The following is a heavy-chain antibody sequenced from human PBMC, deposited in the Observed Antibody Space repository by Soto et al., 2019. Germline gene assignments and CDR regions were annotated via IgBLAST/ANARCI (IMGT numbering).Heavy chain of an antibody. V-gene: IGHV3-30*18. CDR2: ISYDGSNK. D-gene: IGHD2-8*02. Sequence: QVQLVESGGGVVQPGRSLRLSCAASGFTFSSDGMHWVRQDPGKGLEWVAVISYDGSNKYYADSVKGRFIISRDNSKNTLYLQMNSLRAEDTAVYYCAKDGGTGKYYDFWGQGTLVTASS. CDR3: AKDGGTGKYYDF. CDR1: GFTFSSDG. J-gene: IGHJ4*02.